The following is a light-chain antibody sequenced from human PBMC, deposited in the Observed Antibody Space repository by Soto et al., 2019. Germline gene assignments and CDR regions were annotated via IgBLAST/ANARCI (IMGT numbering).Light chain of an antibody. Sequence: QSALTQPRSVSGSPGQSVTISCTGTSSDVGGYDYVSWFQHHPGKFPKLMIYDVTKRPSGVPDRFSASKSGNTASLTISGLQAEDEADYYCCSYGGYFWVFGGGTQLTVL. CDR3: CSYGGYFWV. V-gene: IGLV2-11*01. J-gene: IGLJ3*02. CDR1: SSDVGGYDY. CDR2: DVT.